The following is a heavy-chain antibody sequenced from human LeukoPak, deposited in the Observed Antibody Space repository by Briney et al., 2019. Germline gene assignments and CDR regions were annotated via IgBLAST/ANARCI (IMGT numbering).Heavy chain of an antibody. D-gene: IGHD1-26*01. CDR1: GGXIRSYY. V-gene: IGHV4-59*08. CDR3: ASGSYYFDY. J-gene: IGHJ4*02. CDR2: IYYSGST. Sequence: SETLSLTCTVSGGXIRSYYWSWMRQPPGKGLEWIGYIYYSGSTKYNPSLKSRATTSVDTSKNQFSLKLSSVTAADTAVYYCASGSYYFDYWGQGTLVTVSS.